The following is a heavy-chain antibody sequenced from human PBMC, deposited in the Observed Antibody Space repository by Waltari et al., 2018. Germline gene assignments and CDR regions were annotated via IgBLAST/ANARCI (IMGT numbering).Heavy chain of an antibody. V-gene: IGHV4-38-2*01. CDR2: VYQSGNT. J-gene: IGHJ4*02. D-gene: IGHD6-13*01. Sequence: QVQLQESGPGLLNPSETLSLTCAVSGYSIRSGYYWGWVRQPPGKGLEWIGSVYQSGNTYYNPSPKSRLSISADTSDNQLSLKLSSVTAADTAVYYCARGAAAGSGPLIDYWGQGILVTVSS. CDR3: ARGAAAGSGPLIDY. CDR1: GYSIRSGYY.